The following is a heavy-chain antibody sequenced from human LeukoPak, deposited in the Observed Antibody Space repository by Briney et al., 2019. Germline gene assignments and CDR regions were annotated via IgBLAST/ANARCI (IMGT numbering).Heavy chain of an antibody. V-gene: IGHV4-59*01. D-gene: IGHD6-25*01. CDR3: AREIAAVASPYFDY. J-gene: IGHJ4*02. CDR2: IYYSGST. CDR1: GGSISSYY. Sequence: SETLSLTCTVSGGSISSYYWSWIRQPPGKGLEGIGYIYYSGSTNYNPSLKSRVTISVDTSKNQFSLKLSSVTAADTAVYYCAREIAAVASPYFDYWGQGTLVTVSS.